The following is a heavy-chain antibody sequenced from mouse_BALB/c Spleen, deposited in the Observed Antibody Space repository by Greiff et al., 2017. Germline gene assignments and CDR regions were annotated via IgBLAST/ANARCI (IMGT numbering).Heavy chain of an antibody. CDR2: ISSGGSYT. J-gene: IGHJ4*01. D-gene: IGHD1-1*01. Sequence: EVMLVESGGGLVKPGGSLKLSCAASGFTFSSYTMSWVRQTPEKRLEWVATISSGGSYTYYPDSVKGRFTISRDNAKNTLYLQMSSLKSEDTAMYYCTRAVLITTVVADAMDYWGQGTSVTVSS. V-gene: IGHV5-6-4*01. CDR3: TRAVLITTVVADAMDY. CDR1: GFTFSSYT.